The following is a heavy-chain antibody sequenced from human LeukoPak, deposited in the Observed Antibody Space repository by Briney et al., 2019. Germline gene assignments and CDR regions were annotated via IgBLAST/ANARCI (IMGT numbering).Heavy chain of an antibody. D-gene: IGHD6-19*01. V-gene: IGHV3-30*04. CDR2: ISYDGSNK. CDR3: AGAGGQWLALDY. CDR1: GFTFSNYV. Sequence: GGSLRLSCAASGFTFSNYVMHWVRQAPGKGLEWVAFISYDGSNKYYADSVKGRFTISRDNSKNTLYLQMNSLRAEDTAVYYCAGAGGQWLALDYWGQGTLVTVSS. J-gene: IGHJ4*02.